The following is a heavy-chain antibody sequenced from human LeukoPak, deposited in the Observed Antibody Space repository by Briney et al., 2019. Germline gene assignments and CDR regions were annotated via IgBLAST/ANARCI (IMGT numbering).Heavy chain of an antibody. D-gene: IGHD7-27*01. V-gene: IGHV4-39*01. Sequence: PSETLSLTCTVSGGSISSSSYYWGWIRQPPGKGLEWIGSIYYSGSTYYNPSLKSRVTISVDTSKNQFSLKLSSVTAADTAVYYCARISNWGLFDYWGQGTLVTVSS. CDR1: GGSISSSSYY. CDR2: IYYSGST. J-gene: IGHJ4*02. CDR3: ARISNWGLFDY.